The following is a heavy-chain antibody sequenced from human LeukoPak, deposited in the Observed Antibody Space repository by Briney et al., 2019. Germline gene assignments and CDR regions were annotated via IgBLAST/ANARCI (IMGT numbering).Heavy chain of an antibody. V-gene: IGHV3-7*01. D-gene: IGHD3-16*02. Sequence: GGSLRLSCVASGFTFSMYWISWVRQAPGKGPEWVANIKADGSETYYMNSVKGRFSISRDNTKNSVYLQMSSLRAEDTAVYYCARRDRYMDVWGKGTTVTVSS. CDR2: IKADGSET. CDR3: ARRDRYMDV. CDR1: GFTFSMYW. J-gene: IGHJ6*03.